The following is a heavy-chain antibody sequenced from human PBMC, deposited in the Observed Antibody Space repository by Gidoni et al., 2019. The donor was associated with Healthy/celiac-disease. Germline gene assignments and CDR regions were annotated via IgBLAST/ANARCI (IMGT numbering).Heavy chain of an antibody. D-gene: IGHD3-10*01. V-gene: IGHV4-30-2*01. Sequence: QLQLQESGSGLVKPSQTLSLTCAGSGGSISSGGYSWSWIRQPPGKGLEWIGYIYHSGSTYYNPSLKSRVTISVDRSKNQFSLKLSSVTAADTAVYYCARVKRITMVRGVISPNSRDYYGMDVWGQGTTVTVSS. J-gene: IGHJ6*02. CDR1: GGSISSGGYS. CDR2: IYHSGST. CDR3: ARVKRITMVRGVISPNSRDYYGMDV.